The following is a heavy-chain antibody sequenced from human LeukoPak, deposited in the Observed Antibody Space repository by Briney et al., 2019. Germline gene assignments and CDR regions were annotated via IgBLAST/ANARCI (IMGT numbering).Heavy chain of an antibody. J-gene: IGHJ6*02. CDR2: INQDGSQK. D-gene: IGHD3-16*01. CDR1: GFTFTNYW. CDR3: ARDSSLGTSHYYYYGMDV. V-gene: IGHV3-7*03. Sequence: GGSLRLSCADSGFTFTNYWMSWIRQAPGKGLEWVAHINQDGSQKYYVDSAKGRFIVSRDNARNSLYLQMNNLRAEDTAVYYCARDSSLGTSHYYYYGMDVWGQGTTVTVSS.